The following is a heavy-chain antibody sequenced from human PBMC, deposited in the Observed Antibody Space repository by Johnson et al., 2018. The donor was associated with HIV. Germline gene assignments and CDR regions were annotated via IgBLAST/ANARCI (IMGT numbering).Heavy chain of an antibody. Sequence: VQLVESGGGLVQPGGSLRLSCADSGFTFSTYAMHWVRQAPGKGLEYVSGVSSNGGKPYYADSVKGRLTMSRDNSKNTLYAQMDSLRAEDTAVYYCAKATGGYWGDDFDIWGQGTMVTVSS. CDR2: VSSNGGKP. J-gene: IGHJ3*02. CDR3: AKATGGYWGDDFDI. CDR1: GFTFSTYA. D-gene: IGHD2-8*02. V-gene: IGHV3-64*07.